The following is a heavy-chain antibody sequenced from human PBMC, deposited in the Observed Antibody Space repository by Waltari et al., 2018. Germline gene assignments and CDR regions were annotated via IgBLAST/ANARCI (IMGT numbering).Heavy chain of an antibody. CDR1: GLCLVAYG. CDR2: IKYDGSAT. D-gene: IGHD2-2*01. CDR3: ARGSPGYVRVWDC. J-gene: IGHJ4*02. Sequence: VLFVEPGAGLFAPEGSVRCSCPAFGLCLVAYGRTWVRQAPGKGGGWVANIKYDGSATDHADSVNGRLSISRDNAKNSLYLQMISVSAEDTAIYYCARGSPGYVRVWDCWGQGTMVTVSS. V-gene: IGHV3-7*03.